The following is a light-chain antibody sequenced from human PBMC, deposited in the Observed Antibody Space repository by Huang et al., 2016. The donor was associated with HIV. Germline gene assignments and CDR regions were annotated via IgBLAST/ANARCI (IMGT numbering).Light chain of an antibody. V-gene: IGKV3-15*01. CDR3: QQYNKWPPEYT. Sequence: VMMSQSPATLAASPGERVTLSCGASQSVNTHLDLYQQKPGQPPRLLIYAASTRATGVPARFAGSGSGTEFTLTIDSLQSDDFAVYYCQQYNKWPPEYTFGQGTRLEIK. J-gene: IGKJ2*01. CDR1: QSVNTH. CDR2: AAS.